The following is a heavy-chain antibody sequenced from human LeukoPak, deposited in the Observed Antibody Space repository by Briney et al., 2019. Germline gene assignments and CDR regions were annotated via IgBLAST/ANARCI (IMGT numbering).Heavy chain of an antibody. Sequence: GGSLRLSCAASGFTFSSYGMHWVRQAPGKGLEWVAVISYDESNKYYADSVKGRFTTSRDNSKNTLYLQMNSLRAEDTAVYYCATHSDSGSSTYWGQGTLVTVSS. CDR1: GFTFSSYG. J-gene: IGHJ4*02. V-gene: IGHV3-30*03. CDR2: ISYDESNK. CDR3: ATHSDSGSSTY. D-gene: IGHD3-10*01.